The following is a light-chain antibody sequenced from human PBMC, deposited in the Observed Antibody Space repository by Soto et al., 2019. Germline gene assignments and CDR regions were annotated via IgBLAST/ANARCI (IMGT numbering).Light chain of an antibody. CDR1: SGSVSTSYY. CDR3: VLYMGRGIWV. Sequence: QAVVTQEPSFSVSPGRTVTLTCGLSSGSVSTSYYPSWYQQTPGQPPRTLIYRTNTRSSGVPDRFSGSILGNKAALTITGAHAGDESDYYCVLYMGRGIWVFGGGTKLTVL. V-gene: IGLV8-61*01. J-gene: IGLJ3*02. CDR2: RTN.